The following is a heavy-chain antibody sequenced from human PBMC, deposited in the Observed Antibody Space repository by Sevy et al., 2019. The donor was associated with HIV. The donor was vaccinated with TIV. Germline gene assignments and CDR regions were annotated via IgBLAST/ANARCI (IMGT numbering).Heavy chain of an antibody. J-gene: IGHJ4*02. CDR2: IYYNGHI. D-gene: IGHD1-26*01. V-gene: IGHV4-59*08. Sequence: SETLSLTCTVSGGSITSLYWNWIRQPPGKGLEWIANIYYNGHINYNPSLKSRVTLSLDTSKNQFALRLSSVTAADTAMYYCAGENAWGRDYSWGQGTLVTVSS. CDR1: GGSITSLY. CDR3: AGENAWGRDYS.